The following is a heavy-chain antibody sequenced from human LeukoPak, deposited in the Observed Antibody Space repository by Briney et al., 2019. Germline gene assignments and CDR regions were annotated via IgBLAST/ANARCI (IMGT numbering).Heavy chain of an antibody. CDR1: GYTFTSHY. J-gene: IGHJ6*02. V-gene: IGHV1-46*01. D-gene: IGHD5-18*01. CDR2: INPSGGST. Sequence: ASVKVSCKASGYTFTSHYVYWVRQAPGQGLQWMGIINPSGGSTSYAQKFQGRVTMTRDTSTTTVYMELSSLRFEDTAVYYCARFPNTAMVMGLEYYYYGMDVWGQGTTVTVSS. CDR3: ARFPNTAMVMGLEYYYYGMDV.